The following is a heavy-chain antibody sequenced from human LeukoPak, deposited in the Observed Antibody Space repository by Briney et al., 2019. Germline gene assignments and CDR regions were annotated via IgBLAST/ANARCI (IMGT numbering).Heavy chain of an antibody. Sequence: GGSLRLSCAASGFTFSSYWMHWVRQVPGKGLVWVARINPGGSSITYADSVKGRFTISRDNAKNSLSLQMNSLRAEDTAVYYCARQRGSGCLDYWGQGTLVTVSS. D-gene: IGHD6-19*01. CDR1: GFTFSSYW. CDR2: INPGGSSI. V-gene: IGHV3-74*01. CDR3: ARQRGSGCLDY. J-gene: IGHJ4*02.